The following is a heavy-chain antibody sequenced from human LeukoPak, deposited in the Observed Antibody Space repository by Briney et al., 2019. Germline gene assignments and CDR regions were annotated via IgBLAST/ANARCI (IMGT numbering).Heavy chain of an antibody. CDR1: GFTFDDYA. CDR3: SSRRHCSGASCFQGLDY. D-gene: IGHD2-15*01. Sequence: GGSLRLSCTAPGFTFDDYAMSWVRQAPGKGLEWVGFIRSKPYGGTTDYAASVKGRFSISRDDSKSIAYLQMDSLKAEDTAVYYCSSRRHCSGASCFQGLDYWGQGTLVTVSS. CDR2: IRSKPYGGTT. V-gene: IGHV3-49*04. J-gene: IGHJ4*02.